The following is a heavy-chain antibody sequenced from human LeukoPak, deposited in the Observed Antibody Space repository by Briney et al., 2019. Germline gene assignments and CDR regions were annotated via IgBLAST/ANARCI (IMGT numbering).Heavy chain of an antibody. J-gene: IGHJ4*02. CDR2: IRYDGSNK. Sequence: GGSLRLSCAASGFTFSSYGMHWVRQAPGKGLEWVAFIRYDGSNKYYADSVKGRFTISRDNSKNTLYLQMNSLRAEDTAVYYCAKVAYCGGDCYGYFDYWGQGTLVTVSS. V-gene: IGHV3-30*02. D-gene: IGHD2-21*02. CDR1: GFTFSSYG. CDR3: AKVAYCGGDCYGYFDY.